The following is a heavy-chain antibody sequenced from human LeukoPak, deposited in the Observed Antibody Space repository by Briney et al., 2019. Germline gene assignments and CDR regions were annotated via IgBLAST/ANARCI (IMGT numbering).Heavy chain of an antibody. CDR1: GCTFSSYA. CDR2: IIPIFGTA. D-gene: IGHD2-2*02. Sequence: SVKVSCKSSGCTFSSYAISLVRQAPGQGLECMGGIIPIFGTANYSQKFQSRVTITTDESTSTAYMELSSLRSEDTAVYYCASSATPIFVVPAAIQDYYYYMDVWGKGTTVTVSS. V-gene: IGHV1-69*05. CDR3: ASSATPIFVVPAAIQDYYYYMDV. J-gene: IGHJ6*03.